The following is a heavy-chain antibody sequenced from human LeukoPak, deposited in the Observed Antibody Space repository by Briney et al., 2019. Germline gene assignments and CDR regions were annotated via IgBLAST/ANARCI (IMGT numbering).Heavy chain of an antibody. J-gene: IGHJ6*02. D-gene: IGHD2-2*01. V-gene: IGHV5-51*01. Sequence: GESLKISCKGSGYSFTSYWIGWVRQMPGKGLEWMGIIYPGDSDTRYSPSFQGQVTISADKSISTAYLQWSSLKASDTAMYYCARQSSLIVVVPAAIDYYYGMDVRGQGTTVTVSS. CDR2: IYPGDSDT. CDR3: ARQSSLIVVVPAAIDYYYGMDV. CDR1: GYSFTSYW.